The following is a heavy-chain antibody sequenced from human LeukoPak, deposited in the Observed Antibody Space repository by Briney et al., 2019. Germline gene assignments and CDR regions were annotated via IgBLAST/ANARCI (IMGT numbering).Heavy chain of an antibody. CDR3: ARDATRSGGYPFDY. CDR2: ISSSSSYI. D-gene: IGHD1-26*01. CDR1: GFTFSSYS. J-gene: IGHJ4*02. Sequence: GGSLRLSCAASGFTFSSYSMNWVRQAPGKGLEWVSSISSSSSYIYYADSVKGRFTISRDNAKNSLYLQMNSLRAEDTAVYYCARDATRSGGYPFDYWGQGTLVTVSS. V-gene: IGHV3-21*01.